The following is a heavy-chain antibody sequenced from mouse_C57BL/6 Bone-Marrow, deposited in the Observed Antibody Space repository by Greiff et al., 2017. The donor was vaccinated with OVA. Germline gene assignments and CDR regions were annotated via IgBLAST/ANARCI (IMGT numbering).Heavy chain of an antibody. J-gene: IGHJ2*01. D-gene: IGHD1-1*02. V-gene: IGHV5-4*01. CDR3: ARDRVYGPYFDY. CDR1: GFTFSSYA. Sequence: EVQLVESGGGLVKPGGSLKLSCAASGFTFSSYAMSWVRQPPETRLEWVATISAGGSYPYYPDNVKGRFPISRDKAKNNLYLQMSHLKAEDTAMYNCARDRVYGPYFDYWGQGTTLTVSS. CDR2: ISAGGSYP.